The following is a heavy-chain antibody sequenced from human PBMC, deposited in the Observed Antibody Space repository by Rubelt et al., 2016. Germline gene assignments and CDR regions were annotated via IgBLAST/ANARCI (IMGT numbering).Heavy chain of an antibody. J-gene: IGHJ4*02. Sequence: QVQLQQWGAGLLKPSETLSLTCAVYGGSFSGSYWSWIRQPPGKGLEWIGYIYYSGSTNYNPSLKSRVTISVDTSKNQFSLKLSSVTAADTAVYYCARVVSWYEGVYFDYWGQGTLVTVSS. CDR1: GGSFSGSY. D-gene: IGHD6-13*01. CDR3: ARVVSWYEGVYFDY. V-gene: IGHV4-34*11. CDR2: IYYSGST.